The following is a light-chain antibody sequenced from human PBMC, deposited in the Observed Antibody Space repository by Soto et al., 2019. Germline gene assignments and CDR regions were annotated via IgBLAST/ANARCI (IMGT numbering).Light chain of an antibody. J-gene: IGKJ5*01. CDR3: QQYENLPT. V-gene: IGKV1-33*01. Sequence: DIQMTQSPSSMSASVGDRVTITCQASQNINNYLNWYQQKPGRAPKLLIYDASNLEAGVPSRFRGSGSGTDSTFTISRLQPEDIATYYCQQYENLPTFGQGTRVEIK. CDR1: QNINNY. CDR2: DAS.